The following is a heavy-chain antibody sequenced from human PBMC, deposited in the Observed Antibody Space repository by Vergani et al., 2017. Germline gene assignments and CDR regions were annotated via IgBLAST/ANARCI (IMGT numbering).Heavy chain of an antibody. V-gene: IGHV3-23*04. Sequence: EVQLVESGGGLVQPGGSLRLSCAASGFTVSSNYMSWVRQAPGKGLEWVSAISGSGGSTYYADSVKGRFTISRDNSKNTLYLQMNSLRAEDTAVYYCAKGLTIFGVVIDHYFDYWGQGTLVTVSS. CDR3: AKGLTIFGVVIDHYFDY. D-gene: IGHD3-3*01. CDR2: ISGSGGST. CDR1: GFTVSSNY. J-gene: IGHJ4*02.